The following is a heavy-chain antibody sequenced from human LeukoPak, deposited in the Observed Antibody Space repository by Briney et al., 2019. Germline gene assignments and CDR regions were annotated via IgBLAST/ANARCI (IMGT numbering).Heavy chain of an antibody. CDR2: IYYSGST. V-gene: IGHV4-39*01. CDR1: GGSISSSSYY. D-gene: IGHD3-22*01. Sequence: SETLSLTCTVSGGSISSSSYYWGWIRQPPGKGLEWIGSIYYSGSTYYNPSLKSRVTISVDTSKNQSSLKLSSVTAADTAVYYCARPSDSSGYWGQGTLVTVSS. CDR3: ARPSDSSGY. J-gene: IGHJ4*02.